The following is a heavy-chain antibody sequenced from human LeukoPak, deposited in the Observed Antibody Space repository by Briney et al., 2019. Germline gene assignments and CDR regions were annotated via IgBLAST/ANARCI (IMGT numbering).Heavy chain of an antibody. CDR2: IKEDGSEK. CDR1: GFTFSTYW. D-gene: IGHD3-22*01. Sequence: HPGGSLRLSCAASGFTFSTYWMSWVRQAPGKGLEWVANIKEDGSEKYYGDSVKSRFTISRDNAKNSLYLQMNSLRAEDTAVYYCARDSSGYQWGQGTLVTVSS. V-gene: IGHV3-7*01. CDR3: ARDSSGYQ. J-gene: IGHJ4*02.